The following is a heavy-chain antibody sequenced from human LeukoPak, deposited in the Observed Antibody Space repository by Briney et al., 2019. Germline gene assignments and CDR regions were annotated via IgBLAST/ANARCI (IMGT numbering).Heavy chain of an antibody. Sequence: GGSLRLSCVASGFTFTDHPMNWVRHAPGKGLEWVSYIGGGNTIFYAESVKGRFILSRDEARKSIYLQMSSLRVEDTAVYSCAKDRAPWAIVDWGQGTPVTVSS. CDR3: AKDRAPWAIVD. CDR2: IGGGNTI. D-gene: IGHD2-15*01. CDR1: GFTFTDHP. V-gene: IGHV3-69-1*01. J-gene: IGHJ1*01.